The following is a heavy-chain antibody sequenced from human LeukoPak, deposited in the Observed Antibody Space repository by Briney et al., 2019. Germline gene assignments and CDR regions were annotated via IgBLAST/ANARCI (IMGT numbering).Heavy chain of an antibody. Sequence: GGFLRLSCAASGFTFSSYAMHWVRQAPGKGLEWVAVISYDGSNKYYADSVKGRFTISRDNSKNTLYLQMNSLRAEDTAVYYCARDSRYDILTGYPDYWGQGTLVTVSS. V-gene: IGHV3-30*01. CDR1: GFTFSSYA. J-gene: IGHJ4*02. D-gene: IGHD3-9*01. CDR2: ISYDGSNK. CDR3: ARDSRYDILTGYPDY.